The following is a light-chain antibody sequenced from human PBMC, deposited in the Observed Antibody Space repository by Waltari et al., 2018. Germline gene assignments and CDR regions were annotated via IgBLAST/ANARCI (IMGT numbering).Light chain of an antibody. CDR2: GNS. V-gene: IGLV1-40*01. Sequence: QSVLTQPPSLSGAPGQRVTISCTGRSSNIGAAYDVPWYQPLPGTAPKLLIYGNSNRPAGVPDRFSGSKSGTSASLAITGLQAEDEADYYCQSYDSSLSAVIFGGGTKLTVL. J-gene: IGLJ2*01. CDR1: SSNIGAAYD. CDR3: QSYDSSLSAVI.